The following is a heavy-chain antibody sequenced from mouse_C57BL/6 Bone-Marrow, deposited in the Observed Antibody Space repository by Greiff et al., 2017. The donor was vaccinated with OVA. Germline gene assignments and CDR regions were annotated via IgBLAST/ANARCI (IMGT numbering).Heavy chain of an antibody. CDR1: GYSFTGYY. CDR3: ARDGSGNPYYFDY. J-gene: IGHJ2*01. V-gene: IGHV1-42*01. CDR2: INPSTGGT. Sequence: VQLQQSGPELVKPGASVKISCKASGYSFTGYYMNWVKQSPEKSLEWIGEINPSTGGTTYNQKFKAKATLTVDKSSSTAYMQLKSLTSEDSAVYYCARDGSGNPYYFDYWGQGTTLTVSS. D-gene: IGHD1-1*01.